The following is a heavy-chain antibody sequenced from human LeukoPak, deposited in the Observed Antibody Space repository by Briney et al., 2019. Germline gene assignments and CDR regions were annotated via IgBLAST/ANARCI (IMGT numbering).Heavy chain of an antibody. Sequence: SVKVSCKASGGTFSSYTISWVRQAPGQGLEWMGRIIPVLGIANYAQKFQGRVTITADKSTSTAYMELSSLRSEDTAVYYCARQYCGGDCYSRAYYFDYWGQGTLVTVPS. D-gene: IGHD2-21*01. CDR3: ARQYCGGDCYSRAYYFDY. CDR1: GGTFSSYT. J-gene: IGHJ4*02. V-gene: IGHV1-69*02. CDR2: IIPVLGIA.